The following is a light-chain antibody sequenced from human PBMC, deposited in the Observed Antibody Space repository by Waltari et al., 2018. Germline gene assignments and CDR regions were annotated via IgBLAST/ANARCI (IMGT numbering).Light chain of an antibody. V-gene: IGKV4-1*01. CDR1: QSVLYNSNDKNY. CDR2: WAS. Sequence: DIVMTQSPDPLAVSLGERATINCKSSQSVLYNSNDKNYLPWYQQKPGQPPKLLIYWASTRESGVPDRFSGSGSGTDFTLTISSLQAEDVAVYYCQQYYRSRTFGQGTKVEIK. CDR3: QQYYRSRT. J-gene: IGKJ1*01.